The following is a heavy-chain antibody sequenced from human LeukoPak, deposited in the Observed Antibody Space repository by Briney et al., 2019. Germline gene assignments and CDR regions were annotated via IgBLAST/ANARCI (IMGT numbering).Heavy chain of an antibody. V-gene: IGHV3-15*01. J-gene: IGHJ6*03. CDR2: IKSKTDGGTT. CDR3: TEERYYDSSGYRHQYYYYMDV. CDR1: GFTFSNAW. Sequence: GGSLRLSCAASGFTFSNAWMSWVRQAPGKGLEWVCRIKSKTDGGTTDYAAPVKGRFTISRDDSKNTLYLQMNSLKTEDTAVYYCTEERYYDSSGYRHQYYYYMDVWGKGTTVTVSS. D-gene: IGHD3-22*01.